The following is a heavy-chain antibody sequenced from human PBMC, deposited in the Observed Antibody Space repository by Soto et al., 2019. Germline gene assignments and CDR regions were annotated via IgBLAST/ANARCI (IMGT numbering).Heavy chain of an antibody. CDR3: ARGLATLPVFAFDI. V-gene: IGHV2-5*01. Sequence: SGPSLVNPTQTRTLTCSFSGFSLSTSGVGVGWIRQSPGKALEWLALIYWSGDEHYRPSLKSRLSITKDTSKNHVVLIMTNMDPADTATYYCARGLATLPVFAFDIWGQGTMVTVSS. D-gene: IGHD1-1*01. CDR2: IYWSGDE. J-gene: IGHJ3*02. CDR1: GFSLSTSGVG.